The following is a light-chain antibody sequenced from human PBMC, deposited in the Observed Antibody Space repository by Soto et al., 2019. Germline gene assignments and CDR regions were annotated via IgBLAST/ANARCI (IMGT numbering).Light chain of an antibody. CDR3: QQYGSSPWT. V-gene: IGKV3-20*01. J-gene: IGKJ1*01. CDR1: QSVSSNY. CDR2: GAS. Sequence: EVVLTQSPGTLSLSPGERATVSCRASQSVSSNYLAWYQRKPGQAPRLLIYGASSRATGIPDRFSGSGSGTDFTLTISRLEPEDFAVYYCQQYGSSPWTFGQGTKVDIK.